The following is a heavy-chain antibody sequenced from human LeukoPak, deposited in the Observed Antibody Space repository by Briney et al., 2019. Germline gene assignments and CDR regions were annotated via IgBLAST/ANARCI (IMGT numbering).Heavy chain of an antibody. CDR3: AAMTSGAVSFDD. D-gene: IGHD3-3*01. CDR1: RYTFSELS. V-gene: IGHV1-24*01. Sequence: ASVKVSCKVCRYTFSELSIHWVRQAPGKGLEWMGGLDREDGEVIYAQKLQGRFIMTEDTSTDTAFMELSSLRSDDTAVYYCAAMTSGAVSFDDWGQGTLLIVSA. CDR2: LDREDGEV. J-gene: IGHJ4*02.